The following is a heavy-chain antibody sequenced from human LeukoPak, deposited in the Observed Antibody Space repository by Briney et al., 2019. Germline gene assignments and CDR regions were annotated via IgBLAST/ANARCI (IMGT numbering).Heavy chain of an antibody. CDR3: ARDLVGPLSVDSDY. CDR2: INPNSGDT. D-gene: IGHD5/OR15-5a*01. J-gene: IGHJ4*02. CDR1: GYTFTGYY. Sequence: ASVKVSCKASGYTFTGYYMHWVRQAPGQGLEWMGWINPNSGDTNYAQKFQGRVTMTRDTSISTAYMELSRLRSDDTAVYYCARDLVGPLSVDSDYWGQGTLVTVSS. V-gene: IGHV1-2*02.